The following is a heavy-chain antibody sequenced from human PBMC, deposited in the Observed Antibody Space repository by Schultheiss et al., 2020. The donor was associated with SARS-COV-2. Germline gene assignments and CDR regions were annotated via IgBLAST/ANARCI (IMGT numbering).Heavy chain of an antibody. D-gene: IGHD2-15*01. Sequence: SQTLSLTCAVYGGSFSGYYWSWIRQPPGKGLEWIGYIYYSGSTNYNPSLKSRVTISVDTSKNQFSLKLSSVTAADTAVYYCARAHSVVVAATHFDYWGQGTLVTVSS. V-gene: IGHV4-59*12. CDR1: GGSFSGYY. CDR3: ARAHSVVVAATHFDY. CDR2: IYYSGST. J-gene: IGHJ4*02.